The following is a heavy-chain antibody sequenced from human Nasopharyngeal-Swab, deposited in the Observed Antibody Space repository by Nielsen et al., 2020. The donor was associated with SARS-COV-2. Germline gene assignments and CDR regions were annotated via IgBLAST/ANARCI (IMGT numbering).Heavy chain of an antibody. J-gene: IGHJ4*02. Sequence: GESLKISCAASGFTFSSYAMHWVRQAPGKGLEWVAVISYDGSNKYYADSVKGRFTISRDNSKNTLYLQMNSLRAEDTAVYYCARGADIVVVVAANGLDYWSQGTLVTVSS. CDR1: GFTFSSYA. D-gene: IGHD2-15*01. V-gene: IGHV3-30-3*01. CDR2: ISYDGSNK. CDR3: ARGADIVVVVAANGLDY.